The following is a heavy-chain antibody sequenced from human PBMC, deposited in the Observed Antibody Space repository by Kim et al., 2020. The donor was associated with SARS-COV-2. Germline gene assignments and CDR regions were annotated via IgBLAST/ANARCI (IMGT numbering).Heavy chain of an antibody. CDR3: AKDGGDIVVVPAATPDGDYYYGMDV. V-gene: IGHV3-30*18. Sequence: GGSLRLSCAASGFTFSSYGMHWVRQAPGKGLEWVAVISYDGSNKYYADSVKGRFTISRDNSKNTLYLQMNSLRAEDTAVYYCAKDGGDIVVVPAATPDGDYYYGMDVWGQGTTVTVSS. D-gene: IGHD2-2*01. CDR1: GFTFSSYG. CDR2: ISYDGSNK. J-gene: IGHJ6*02.